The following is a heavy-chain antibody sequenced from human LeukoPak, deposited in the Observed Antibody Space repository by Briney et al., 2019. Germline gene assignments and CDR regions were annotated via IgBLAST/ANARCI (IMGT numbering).Heavy chain of an antibody. CDR3: ARARIAAAGTSPLDY. D-gene: IGHD6-13*01. CDR1: GYTFTSYA. Sequence: GASVKVSCKASGYTFTSYAMHWVRQAPGQRLEWMGWINAGNGNTKYSQKFQGRVTITRDTSASTAYMELSSLRSEDTAVYYCARARIAAAGTSPLDYWGQGTLVTVSS. J-gene: IGHJ4*02. CDR2: INAGNGNT. V-gene: IGHV1-3*01.